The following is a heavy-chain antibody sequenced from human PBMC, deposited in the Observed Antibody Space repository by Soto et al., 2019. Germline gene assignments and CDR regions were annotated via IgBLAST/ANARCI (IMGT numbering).Heavy chain of an antibody. Sequence: EVQLVESGGGLVKPGGSLRLSCVASGFTFTSYTMNWVRQAPGKGLEWVSSISSSTKEIYYADSVKGRFTISRNNAKNSVYLQMDSLGAEDTAVYYCASDPAADDCWGQGTLVTVSS. CDR2: ISSSTKEI. J-gene: IGHJ4*02. D-gene: IGHD6-13*01. CDR3: ASDPAADDC. V-gene: IGHV3-21*01. CDR1: GFTFTSYT.